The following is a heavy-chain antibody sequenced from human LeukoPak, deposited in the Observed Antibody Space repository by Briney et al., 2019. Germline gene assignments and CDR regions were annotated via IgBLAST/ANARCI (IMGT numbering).Heavy chain of an antibody. CDR2: INSDGINT. CDR3: ARDLGQYYDTSDNWFDP. D-gene: IGHD3-22*01. J-gene: IGHJ5*02. Sequence: GGSLRLSCAASGFTFSNYWMHWVRRAPGKGLVWVSRINSDGINTSYADSVKGRFTISRDNAKNTLNLQMNSLRAEDPAVYYCARDLGQYYDTSDNWFDPWGQGTLVTVSS. V-gene: IGHV3-74*01. CDR1: GFTFSNYW.